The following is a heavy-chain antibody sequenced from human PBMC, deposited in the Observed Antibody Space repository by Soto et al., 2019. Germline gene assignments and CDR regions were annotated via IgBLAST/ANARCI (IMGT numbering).Heavy chain of an antibody. CDR3: ARHPRDYYDRSGLQG. CDR2: IIPIFGTA. Sequence: SVKGAWKGGGGTFSSYGSSWVRQAPGQGLEWMGGIIPIFGTANYAQKFQGRVTITADESTSTAYMELSSLRSEDTAVYYCARHPRDYYDRSGLQGWGQGTLVPVSS. J-gene: IGHJ4*02. D-gene: IGHD3-22*01. V-gene: IGHV1-69*13. CDR1: GGTFSSYG.